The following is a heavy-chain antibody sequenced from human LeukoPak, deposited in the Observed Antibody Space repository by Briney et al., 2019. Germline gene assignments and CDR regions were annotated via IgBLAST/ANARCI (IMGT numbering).Heavy chain of an antibody. Sequence: QSGGSLRLSCAASGFTFSSYWMHWVRQAPGKGLVWVSRINSDGSSTTYADSVKGRFTISRDNAKNTLYLQMNSLRAEDTAVYYCARDCISCYAYWFDPWGQGTLVTVSS. J-gene: IGHJ5*02. V-gene: IGHV3-74*01. CDR3: ARDCISCYAYWFDP. CDR1: GFTFSSYW. CDR2: INSDGSST. D-gene: IGHD2-2*01.